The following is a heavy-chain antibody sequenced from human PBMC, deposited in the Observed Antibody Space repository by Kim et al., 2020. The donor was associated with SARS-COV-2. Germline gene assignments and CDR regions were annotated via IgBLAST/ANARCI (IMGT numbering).Heavy chain of an antibody. CDR2: TYYRSKWYN. V-gene: IGHV6-1*01. J-gene: IGHJ6*02. D-gene: IGHD6-19*01. CDR1: GDSVSSNSAA. Sequence: SQTLSLPCAISGDSVSSNSAAWNWIRQSPSRGLEWLGRTYYRSKWYNDYAVSVKSRITINPDTSKNQFSLQLNSVTPEDTAVYYCARSSGWYWGDYYYYYGMDVWGQGTTVTVSS. CDR3: ARSSGWYWGDYYYYYGMDV.